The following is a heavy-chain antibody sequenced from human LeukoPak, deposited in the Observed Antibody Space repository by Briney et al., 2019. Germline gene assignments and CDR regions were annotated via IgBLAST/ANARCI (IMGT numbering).Heavy chain of an antibody. D-gene: IGHD1-26*01. J-gene: IGHJ4*02. CDR2: ISWNSGSI. CDR3: AKAIISIVGATYFDY. CDR1: GFTFDDYA. V-gene: IGHV3-9*03. Sequence: QPGRSLRLSCAASGFTFDDYAMHWVRQAPGKGLEWVSGISWNSGSIGYADSVKGRFTISRDNAKNSLYLQMNSLRAEDMALYYCAKAIISIVGATYFDYWGQGTLVTVSS.